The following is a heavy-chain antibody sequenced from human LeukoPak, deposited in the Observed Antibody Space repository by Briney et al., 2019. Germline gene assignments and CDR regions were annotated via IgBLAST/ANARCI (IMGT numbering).Heavy chain of an antibody. CDR1: GGSISSHY. J-gene: IGHJ4*02. CDR2: IYYSGST. Sequence: SETLSLTCTVSGGSISSHYWSWIRQPPGKGLEWIGYIYYSGSTNYNPSLKSRVTISVDTSKNQFSLKLSSVTAADTAVYYCARAEYNWNPGYLDYWGQGTLVTVSS. V-gene: IGHV4-59*11. D-gene: IGHD1-20*01. CDR3: ARAEYNWNPGYLDY.